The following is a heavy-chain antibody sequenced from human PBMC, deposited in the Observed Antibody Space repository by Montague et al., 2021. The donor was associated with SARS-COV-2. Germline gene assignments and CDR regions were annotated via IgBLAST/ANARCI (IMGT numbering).Heavy chain of an antibody. CDR3: ARGSRQWLVRPPHYYYFDY. CDR1: GGSFSGYY. CDR2: INHGGST. Sequence: SETLSLTCAVYGGSFSGYYWSWIRQPPGKGLEWIGEINHGGSTNXNPSLKSRVTISVDTSKNQFSLKLSSVTAADTAVYYCARGSRQWLVRPPHYYYFDYWGQGTLVTVSS. V-gene: IGHV4-34*01. J-gene: IGHJ4*02. D-gene: IGHD6-19*01.